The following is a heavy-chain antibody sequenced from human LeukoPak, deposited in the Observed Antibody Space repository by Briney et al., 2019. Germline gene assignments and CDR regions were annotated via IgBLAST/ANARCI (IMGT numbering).Heavy chain of an antibody. V-gene: IGHV4-34*01. CDR2: INHSGST. D-gene: IGHD6-6*01. CDR1: GGSFSGYY. Sequence: SETLSLTCAVYGGSFSGYYWSWIRQPPGKGLEWIREINHSGSTNYNPSLKSRVTISVDTSKNQFSLKLSSVTAADTAVYYCASSPGSIAARPSAGYFDLWGRGTLVTVSS. J-gene: IGHJ2*01. CDR3: ASSPGSIAARPSAGYFDL.